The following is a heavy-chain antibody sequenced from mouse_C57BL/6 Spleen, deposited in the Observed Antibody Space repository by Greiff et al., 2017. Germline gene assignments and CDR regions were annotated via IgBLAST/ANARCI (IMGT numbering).Heavy chain of an antibody. V-gene: IGHV1-55*01. CDR2: IYPGSGST. Sequence: QVQLQQPGAELVKPGASVKMSCKASGYTFTSYWITWVKQRPGQGLEWIGDIYPGSGSTNYNVKFKSKATLTVDTSSSTAYMQLSSLTSEDSAVYYCARDYGSPYYFDYWGQGTTLTVSS. CDR3: ARDYGSPYYFDY. J-gene: IGHJ2*01. D-gene: IGHD1-1*01. CDR1: GYTFTSYW.